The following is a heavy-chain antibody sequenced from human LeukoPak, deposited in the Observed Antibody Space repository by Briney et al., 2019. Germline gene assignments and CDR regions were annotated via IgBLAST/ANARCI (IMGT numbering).Heavy chain of an antibody. D-gene: IGHD6-19*01. CDR2: FSAYNGNT. CDR3: ARGVAGTEGLFEY. CDR1: GYTFTNYG. Sequence: ASVKVSCKASGYTFTNYGITWVRQAPGQGLEWMGWFSAYNGNTNYAQELQDRVTMTTDTSTNTAYMELRSLRSDDTAVYFCARGVAGTEGLFEYWGQGTLVTVSS. V-gene: IGHV1-18*01. J-gene: IGHJ4*02.